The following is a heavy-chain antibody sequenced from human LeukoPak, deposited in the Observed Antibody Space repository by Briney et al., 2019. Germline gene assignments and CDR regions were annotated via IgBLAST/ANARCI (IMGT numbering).Heavy chain of an antibody. D-gene: IGHD2-15*01. Sequence: GGSLRLSCAASGFTVSSNYMSWVRQVPGQGLEWVSGITGSTRSTYYADSVKGRFTISRDNSRNTLYLQMNSLTADDTAIYYCAKDQLNRFCSGGSCSIAHDSWGQGTLVTVSS. CDR1: GFTVSSNY. CDR2: ITGSTRST. V-gene: IGHV3-23*01. CDR3: AKDQLNRFCSGGSCSIAHDS. J-gene: IGHJ4*02.